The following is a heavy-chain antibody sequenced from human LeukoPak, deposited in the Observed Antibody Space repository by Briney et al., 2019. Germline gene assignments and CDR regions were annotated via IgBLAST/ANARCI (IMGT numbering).Heavy chain of an antibody. V-gene: IGHV1-2*06. CDR2: INPNSGGT. J-gene: IGHJ4*02. D-gene: IGHD3-22*01. CDR1: GYTFTGYY. Sequence: ASVKVSCKASGYTFTGYYIHWVRQAPGQGLEWMGRINPNSGGTNYAQKFQGSVTMTRDTSISTAYMELSRLRSDDTAVYYCARDQNLYYYDSSGYYFPDGYWGQGTLVTVSS. CDR3: ARDQNLYYYDSSGYYFPDGY.